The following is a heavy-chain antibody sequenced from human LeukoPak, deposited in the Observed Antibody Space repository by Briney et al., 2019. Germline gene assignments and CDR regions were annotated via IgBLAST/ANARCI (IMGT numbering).Heavy chain of an antibody. CDR1: EFSVGSNY. D-gene: IGHD5-24*01. V-gene: IGHV3-66*01. CDR3: ARGGYRDGYNFDY. J-gene: IGHJ4*02. Sequence: GGSLRLSCAASEFSVGSNYMTWVRQAPGKGLEWVSLIYSGGSTYYADSVKGRFTISRDNSKNTLYLQMNSLRAEDTAVYYCARGGYRDGYNFDYWGQGTLVTVSS. CDR2: IYSGGST.